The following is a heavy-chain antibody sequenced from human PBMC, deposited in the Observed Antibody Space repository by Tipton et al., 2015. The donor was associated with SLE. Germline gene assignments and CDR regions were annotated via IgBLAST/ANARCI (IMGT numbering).Heavy chain of an antibody. Sequence: TLSLTCAVYGGSFSGYYWSWIRQPPGKGLEWIGEINHSGSTNYNPSLKSRVTISVDTSKNQFSLKLSSVTAAGTAVYYCARGLVGGGGFDYWGQGTLVTVSS. V-gene: IGHV4-34*01. J-gene: IGHJ4*02. CDR2: INHSGST. D-gene: IGHD3-16*01. CDR1: GGSFSGYY. CDR3: ARGLVGGGGFDY.